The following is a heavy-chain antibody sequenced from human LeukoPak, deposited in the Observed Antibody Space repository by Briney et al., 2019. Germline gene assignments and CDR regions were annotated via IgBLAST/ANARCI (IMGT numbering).Heavy chain of an antibody. V-gene: IGHV6-1*01. Sequence: SQTLSLTCAISGDRVSSYSAAWNWIRQSPSRGLEWLGRTYYRSKWYNDYAVSVKSRTTINPDTSKNQFSLQLNSVTPEDTAVYYCARSGVTDMVPFDHWGQGTLVTVSS. CDR3: ARSGVTDMVPFDH. J-gene: IGHJ4*02. CDR2: TYYRSKWYN. CDR1: GDRVSSYSAA. D-gene: IGHD2-21*02.